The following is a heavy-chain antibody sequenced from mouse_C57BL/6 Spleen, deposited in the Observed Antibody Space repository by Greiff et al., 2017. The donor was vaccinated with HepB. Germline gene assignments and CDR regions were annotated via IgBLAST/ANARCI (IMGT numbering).Heavy chain of an antibody. CDR3: TRQRGTGFAD. V-gene: IGHV1-15*01. CDR2: IDPETGGT. Sequence: VQLLESGAELVRPGASVTLSCKASGYTFTDYEMHWVKQTPVHGLEWIGAIDPETGGTAYNQKFKGKAILTADKSSSTAYMELRSLTAEDSAVYYCTRQRGTGFADWGQGTLVTVSA. CDR1: GYTFTDYE. J-gene: IGHJ3*01.